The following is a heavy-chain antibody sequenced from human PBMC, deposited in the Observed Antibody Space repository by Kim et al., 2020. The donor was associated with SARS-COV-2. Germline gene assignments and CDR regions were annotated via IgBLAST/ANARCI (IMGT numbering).Heavy chain of an antibody. CDR3: ARDSSSLSVYYYYYYGMDV. CDR1: GYTFTSYG. CDR2: ISAYNGNT. V-gene: IGHV1-18*04. Sequence: ASVKVSCKASGYTFTSYGISWVRQAPGQGLEWMGWISAYNGNTNYAQKLQGRVTMTTDTSTSTAYVELRSLRSDDTAVYYCARDSSSLSVYYYYYYGMDVWGQGTTVTVSS. J-gene: IGHJ6*02. D-gene: IGHD6-13*01.